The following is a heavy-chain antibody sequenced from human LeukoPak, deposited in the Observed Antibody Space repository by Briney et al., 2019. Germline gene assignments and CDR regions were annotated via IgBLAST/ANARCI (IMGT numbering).Heavy chain of an antibody. CDR2: ISSNGGST. CDR3: ARAPPYYYDSSGYYGAYYYYMDV. CDR1: GFTCSSYA. J-gene: IGHJ6*03. V-gene: IGHV3-64*01. D-gene: IGHD3-22*01. Sequence: GGSLRLSCAASGFTCSSYAMHWVRQAPGKGLEYVSAISSNGGSTYYANSVKGRFTISRDNSKNTLYLQMGSLRAEDMAVYYCARAPPYYYDSSGYYGAYYYYMDVWGKGTTVNVSS.